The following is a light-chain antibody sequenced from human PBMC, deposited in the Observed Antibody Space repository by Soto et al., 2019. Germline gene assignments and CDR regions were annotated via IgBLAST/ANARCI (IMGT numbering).Light chain of an antibody. CDR2: DVS. J-gene: IGLJ1*01. CDR3: CSYAGSYTGV. Sequence: QSALTQPRSVSGSPGQSVTISCTGTSSDVGGYNDVSWYQQHPGKAPKLMIYDVSKRPSGVPDRFSGSKSGNTASLTISGLQAEDAADYYCCSYAGSYTGVFGTGTKVTVL. CDR1: SSDVGGYND. V-gene: IGLV2-11*01.